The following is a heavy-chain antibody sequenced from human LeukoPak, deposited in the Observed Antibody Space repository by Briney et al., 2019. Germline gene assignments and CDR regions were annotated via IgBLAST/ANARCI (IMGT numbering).Heavy chain of an antibody. D-gene: IGHD5-12*01. CDR3: AREGGGYDYFDY. J-gene: IGHJ4*02. V-gene: IGHV3-7*01. CDR2: IKQDGSEK. Sequence: GGSLRLSCAASGFTFSSYWISWARQAPGKGLEWVANIKQDGSEKYYVDSVKGRFTISRDNAKNSLYLQMNSLRAEDTAVYYCAREGGGYDYFDYWGQGTLVTVSS. CDR1: GFTFSSYW.